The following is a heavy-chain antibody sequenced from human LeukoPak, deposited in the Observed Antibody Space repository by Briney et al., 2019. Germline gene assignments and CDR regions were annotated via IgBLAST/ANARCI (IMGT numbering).Heavy chain of an antibody. Sequence: SGGSLRLSCAASGFTFSSNYMSWVRQAPGKGLEWVSVIYSGGSTFYADSVKGRFTISRDNSKNTLYLQMNSLRAEDTAVYFCTRDVGDYYASGSYYDWGQGTLVTVSS. CDR2: IYSGGST. CDR1: GFTFSSNY. V-gene: IGHV3-53*01. J-gene: IGHJ4*02. D-gene: IGHD3-10*01. CDR3: TRDVGDYYASGSYYD.